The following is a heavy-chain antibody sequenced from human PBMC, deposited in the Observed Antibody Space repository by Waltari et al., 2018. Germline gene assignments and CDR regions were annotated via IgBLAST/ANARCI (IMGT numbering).Heavy chain of an antibody. Sequence: QVQLVQSGAEVKKPGASVKVSCKASGYTFTGYYMHWVRQAPGQGLEWMGRINPNSGGTNYAQKFQGRVTRTRDTSISTAYMELSRLRSDDTAVYYWARVPPYYYDSSGPVAWGQGTLVTVSS. CDR3: ARVPPYYYDSSGPVA. V-gene: IGHV1-2*06. CDR2: INPNSGGT. J-gene: IGHJ5*02. CDR1: GYTFTGYY. D-gene: IGHD3-22*01.